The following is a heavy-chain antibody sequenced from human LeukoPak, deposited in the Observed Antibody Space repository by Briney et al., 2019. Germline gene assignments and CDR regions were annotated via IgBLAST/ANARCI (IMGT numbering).Heavy chain of an antibody. V-gene: IGHV1-2*02. CDR1: GYTFTGYY. CDR3: XXXXXYCSGGSCYDY. CDR2: INPNSGGT. D-gene: IGHD2-15*01. Sequence: ASVKVSCKASGYTFTGYYMHWVRQAPGQGLEWMGWINPNSGGTNYAQKFQGRVTMTRDTSISTAYMELSRLRSDDTAVYYCXXXXXYCSGGSCYDYWGQGTLVTVSS. J-gene: IGHJ4*02.